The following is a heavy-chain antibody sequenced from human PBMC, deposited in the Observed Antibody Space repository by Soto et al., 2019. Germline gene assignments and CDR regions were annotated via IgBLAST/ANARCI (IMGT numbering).Heavy chain of an antibody. Sequence: QVQLVESGGGVVQPGTSLRLSCVTSGFIFNNYALYWVRQAPGNWPEWVASISVEGTKDNYADSVKGRCSSSRDKSKNSLYLEMNSLRGEDTAVYYRAREVVDWQYFDSWGQGALVTVAS. CDR3: AREVVDWQYFDS. CDR1: GFIFNNYA. D-gene: IGHD2-15*01. V-gene: IGHV3-30-3*01. CDR2: ISVEGTKD. J-gene: IGHJ4*02.